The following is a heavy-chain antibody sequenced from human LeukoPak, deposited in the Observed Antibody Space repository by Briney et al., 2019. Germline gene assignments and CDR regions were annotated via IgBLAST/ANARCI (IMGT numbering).Heavy chain of an antibody. CDR1: GYTFTCYY. V-gene: IGHV1-2*02. CDR3: ARAAVTTDWYFDL. D-gene: IGHD4-17*01. CDR2: INPNSGGT. J-gene: IGHJ2*01. Sequence: ASVKVSCKASGYTFTCYYMHWVRQAPGQGLEWMGWINPNSGGTNYAQKFQGRVTMTRDTSISTAYMELSRLRSDDTAVYYCARAAVTTDWYFDLWGRGTLVTVSS.